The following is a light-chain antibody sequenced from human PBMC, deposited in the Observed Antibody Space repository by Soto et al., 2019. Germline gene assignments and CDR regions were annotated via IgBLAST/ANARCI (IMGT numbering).Light chain of an antibody. CDR2: EVS. J-gene: IGLJ1*01. CDR1: SSDVGGYNY. Sequence: SALTQPASVSGSPGQSITISCTGTSSDVGGYNYVSWYQHHPGKAPKLMIFEVSNRPSGVSNRFSGSKSGNTASLTISGLQAEDEADYYCSSYTSSSTLVYVFGTGTKVTVL. V-gene: IGLV2-14*01. CDR3: SSYTSSSTLVYV.